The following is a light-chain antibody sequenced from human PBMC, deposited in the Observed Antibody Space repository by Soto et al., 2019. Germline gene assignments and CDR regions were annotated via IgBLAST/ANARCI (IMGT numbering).Light chain of an antibody. CDR1: QSVSSK. J-gene: IGKJ5*01. V-gene: IGKV3-15*01. CDR3: QQYKNWHLSIT. Sequence: EIVMTQSPATLSVSTGERATLSCRARQSVSSKLAWYQQKPGQAPRLLIYRASIRAACIPARFSGSGSGKEFTLTISSLHSEDFAVYYCQQYKNWHLSITFGQGTRREIK. CDR2: RAS.